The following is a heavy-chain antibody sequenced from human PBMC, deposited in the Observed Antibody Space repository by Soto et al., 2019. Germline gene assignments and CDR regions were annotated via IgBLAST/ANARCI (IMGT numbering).Heavy chain of an antibody. D-gene: IGHD3-10*01. CDR1: GFTFSSYA. J-gene: IGHJ4*02. V-gene: IGHV3-23*01. Sequence: EVQLLESGGGLVQPGGSLRLSCAASGFTFSSYAMSWVRQAPGKGLEWVSGISDSGGSTYYADSVKGRFTIASDNSKNTLYLQMNSLRAEDTAVYYCAKVTYYYGSAPYYFDYWGQGTLVTVSS. CDR2: ISDSGGST. CDR3: AKVTYYYGSAPYYFDY.